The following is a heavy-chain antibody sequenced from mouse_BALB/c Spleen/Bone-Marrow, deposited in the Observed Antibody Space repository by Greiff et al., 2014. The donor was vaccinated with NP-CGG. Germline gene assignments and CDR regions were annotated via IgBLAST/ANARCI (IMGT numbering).Heavy chain of an antibody. J-gene: IGHJ3*01. D-gene: IGHD3-3*01. CDR1: GFSIKDTY. CDR3: AGDGAY. Sequence: DVKLQESGAELVKPGASVKLSCTASGFSIKDTYMHWVKQRPEQGLEWIGRIDPANGNTKYDPKFQGKATITADTSSNTAYQQLSSLTSEDTAVYYCAGDGAYWGQGTLVTVSA. V-gene: IGHV14-3*02. CDR2: IDPANGNT.